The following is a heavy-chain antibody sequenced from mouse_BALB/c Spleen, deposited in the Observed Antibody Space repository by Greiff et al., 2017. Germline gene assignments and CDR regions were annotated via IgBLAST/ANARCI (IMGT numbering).Heavy chain of an antibody. J-gene: IGHJ4*01. CDR1: GYSITSGYY. D-gene: IGHD2-3*01. V-gene: IGHV3-6*02. CDR3: ARDGYYVLYAMDY. Sequence: DVQLQESGPGLVKPSQSLSLTCSVTGYSITSGYYWNWIRQFPGNKLEWMGYISYDGSNNYNPSLKNRISITRDTSKNQFFLKLNSVTTEDTATYYCARDGYYVLYAMDYWGQGTSVTVSS. CDR2: ISYDGSN.